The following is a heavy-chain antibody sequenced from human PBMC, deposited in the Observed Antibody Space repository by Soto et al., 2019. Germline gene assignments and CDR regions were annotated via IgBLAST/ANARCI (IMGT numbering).Heavy chain of an antibody. CDR2: IYYSGST. V-gene: IGHV4-30-4*01. CDR1: GGSISSGDYY. J-gene: IGHJ6*02. D-gene: IGHD2-15*01. Sequence: SETLSLTCIVSGGSISSGDYYWSWIRQPPGKGLEWIGYIYYSGSTYYNPSLKSRVTISVDTSKNQFSLKLSSVTAADTAVYYCARDRDCSGGSCYSYYYGMDVWGQGTTVTVSS. CDR3: ARDRDCSGGSCYSYYYGMDV.